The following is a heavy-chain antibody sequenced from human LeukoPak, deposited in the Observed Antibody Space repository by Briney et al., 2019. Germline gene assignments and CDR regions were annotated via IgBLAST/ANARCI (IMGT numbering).Heavy chain of an antibody. CDR1: GYTFTGYY. CDR3: ARGTGEGYSYGRYFFDY. J-gene: IGHJ4*02. D-gene: IGHD5-18*01. Sequence: ASVKVSCKASGYTFTGYYIHWVRQAPGQGLERMGWINPNSGATNYAQKFQGRVTMTRDTSISTAYMILSSLTSDDTAVFYCARGTGEGYSYGRYFFDYWGQGTLVTVSS. CDR2: INPNSGAT. V-gene: IGHV1-2*02.